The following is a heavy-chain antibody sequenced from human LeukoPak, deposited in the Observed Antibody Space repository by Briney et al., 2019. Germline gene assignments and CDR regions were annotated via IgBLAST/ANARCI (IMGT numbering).Heavy chain of an antibody. D-gene: IGHD2-2*02. J-gene: IGHJ3*02. CDR1: GYSFTSYW. V-gene: IGHV5-51*01. CDR2: IYPSDSDT. CDR3: ARGPIGLGYCSSTSCYTSVAFDI. Sequence: GESLKISCKGSGYSFTSYWIGWVRQMPGKGLEWMAIIYPSDSDTRYSPSFQGQVTISADKSISTAYLHWSSLKASDTAMYYCARGPIGLGYCSSTSCYTSVAFDIWGQGTMVTVSS.